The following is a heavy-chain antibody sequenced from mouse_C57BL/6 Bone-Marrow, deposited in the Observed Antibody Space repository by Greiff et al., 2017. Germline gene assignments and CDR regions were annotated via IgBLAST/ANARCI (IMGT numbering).Heavy chain of an antibody. CDR1: GYTFTSYW. D-gene: IGHD1-1*02. Sequence: VQLQQPGAELVKPGASVKLSCKASGYTFTSYWMHWVKQRPGQGLEWIGMIYPNSGSTNYNEKFKSKATLTVDKSSSTAYMQLSSLTSEDSAVXYCAIGGKVGRWLAYGGKGTLVTVS. CDR2: IYPNSGST. CDR3: AIGGKVGRWLAY. V-gene: IGHV1-64*01. J-gene: IGHJ3*01.